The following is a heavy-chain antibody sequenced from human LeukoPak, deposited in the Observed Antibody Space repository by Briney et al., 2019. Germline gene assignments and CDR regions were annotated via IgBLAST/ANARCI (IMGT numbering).Heavy chain of an antibody. Sequence: SETLSLTCAVSGGSITGHYWNWIRQTPGMRLEWIGYTSYSRTTIYNSYFKGRATMSIDTSKNQLYLNLTSVTATDTAVYYCAKLGHSDGWYLGAFDIWGQGTTVIVSS. CDR3: AKLGHSDGWYLGAFDI. D-gene: IGHD6-19*01. V-gene: IGHV4-59*08. J-gene: IGHJ3*02. CDR2: TSYSRTT. CDR1: GGSITGHY.